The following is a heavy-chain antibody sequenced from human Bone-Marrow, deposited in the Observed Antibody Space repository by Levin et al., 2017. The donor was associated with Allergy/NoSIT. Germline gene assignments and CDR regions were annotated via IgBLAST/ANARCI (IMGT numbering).Heavy chain of an antibody. J-gene: IGHJ3*01. CDR3: ARDLGEGTFGDALDV. D-gene: IGHD3-16*01. CDR1: GGSMTNYY. V-gene: IGHV4-4*07. CDR2: IYTSGST. Sequence: GSLRLSCTVSGGSMTNYYWSWIRQPAGKGLEWIGRIYTSGSTNNNPSLKSRVTMLVDTSKNQVFLKLSALTAADTAVYYCARDLGEGTFGDALDVWGQGTMVTVAS.